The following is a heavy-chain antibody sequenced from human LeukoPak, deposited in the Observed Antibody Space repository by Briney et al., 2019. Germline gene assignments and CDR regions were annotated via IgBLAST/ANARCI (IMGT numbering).Heavy chain of an antibody. CDR3: VRYRDYPYGMDV. Sequence: GGSLRLSCAASGFTFSSFGMNWVRQAPGKGLEWVSSIRGSTTYIYYADSVKGRFTISRDNPKNSLYLQMNSLRPEDTALYYCVRYRDYPYGMDVWGPGTTVTVSS. D-gene: IGHD1-26*01. CDR1: GFTFSSFG. CDR2: IRGSTTYI. J-gene: IGHJ6*02. V-gene: IGHV3-21*01.